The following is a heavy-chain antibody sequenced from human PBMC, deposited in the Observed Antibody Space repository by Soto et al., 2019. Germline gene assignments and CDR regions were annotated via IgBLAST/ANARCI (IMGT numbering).Heavy chain of an antibody. CDR3: AHRMGIAAAGTFFDY. CDR1: GFSLSTSGVG. CDR2: IYWDDDK. Sequence: AGPTLVNPTQTLTLTCTFSGFSLSTSGVGVGWIRQPPGKALEWLALIYWDDDKRYSPSLKSRLTITKDTSKNQVVLTMTNMDPVDTATYYCAHRMGIAAAGTFFDYWGQGTLVTVSS. J-gene: IGHJ4*02. D-gene: IGHD6-13*01. V-gene: IGHV2-5*02.